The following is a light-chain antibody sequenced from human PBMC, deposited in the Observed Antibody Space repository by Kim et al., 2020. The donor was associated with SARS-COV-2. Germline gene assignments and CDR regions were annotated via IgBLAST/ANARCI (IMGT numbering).Light chain of an antibody. CDR2: GKN. V-gene: IGLV3-19*01. CDR1: SLRSYY. CDR3: NSRDSNDNVV. Sequence: VALGQTVRITCHGDSLRSYYATWYQQKPGQAPILVIYGKNNRPSGIPDRFSGSSAGNTASLTITGTQAGDEADYYCNSRDSNDNVVFGGGTKQTVL. J-gene: IGLJ2*01.